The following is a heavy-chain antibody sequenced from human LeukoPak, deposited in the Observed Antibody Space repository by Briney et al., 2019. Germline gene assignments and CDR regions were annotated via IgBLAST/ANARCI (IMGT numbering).Heavy chain of an antibody. V-gene: IGHV1-2*02. CDR1: GYTFTGYY. Sequence: ASVKVSCKASGYTFTGYYMHWVRQAPGQGLEWMGWINPNSGGTNYAQKFQGRVTMTRDTSISTAYMELSRLRSDDTAVYYCARGFGDRGYYYYYYMDVWGKGTTVTVSS. CDR3: ARGFGDRGYYYYYYMDV. J-gene: IGHJ6*03. D-gene: IGHD2-21*01. CDR2: INPNSGGT.